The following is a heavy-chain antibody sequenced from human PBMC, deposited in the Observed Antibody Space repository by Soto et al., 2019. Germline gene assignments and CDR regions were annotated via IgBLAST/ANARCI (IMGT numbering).Heavy chain of an antibody. J-gene: IGHJ5*02. CDR1: GFTFSSYA. CDR2: ISGSGGST. Sequence: EVQLLESGGGLVQPGGSLRLSCAASGFTFSSYAMSWVRQAPGKGLEWVSAISGSGGSTYYADSVKGRFTISRDNSKNTLYLQMNRLRAEDTAVYYCAKIYSNYINSLIDPWGQGTLVTVSS. V-gene: IGHV3-23*01. CDR3: AKIYSNYINSLIDP. D-gene: IGHD4-4*01.